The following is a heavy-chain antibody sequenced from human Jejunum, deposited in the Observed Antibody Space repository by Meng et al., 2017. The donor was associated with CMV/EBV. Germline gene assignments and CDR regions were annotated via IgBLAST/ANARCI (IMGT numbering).Heavy chain of an antibody. CDR2: IRYDGSNK. D-gene: IGHD3-3*01. CDR3: AKTDYDFWSGYPDY. J-gene: IGHJ4*02. Sequence: GFTCSSYGMHWVRQAPGKGLEWVAFIRYDGSNKYYADSVKGRFTISRDNSKNTLYLQMNSLRAEDTAVYYCAKTDYDFWSGYPDYWGQGTRVTVSS. CDR1: GFTCSSYG. V-gene: IGHV3-30*02.